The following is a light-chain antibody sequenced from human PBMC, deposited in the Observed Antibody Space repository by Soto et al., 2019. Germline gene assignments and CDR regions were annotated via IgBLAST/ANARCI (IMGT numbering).Light chain of an antibody. J-gene: IGKJ1*01. CDR1: QNVNKW. V-gene: IGKV1-5*01. CDR3: QQYNTCFPT. CDR2: DAS. Sequence: DMQMTKSPSTLSASIGDRVTITCRASQNVNKWLAWFQQKPGKVPKLLIFDASTLQTGVPSRFGGGGSGTEFTLTIRGLQPDDFATYYCQQYNTCFPTFGHGGNVDIK.